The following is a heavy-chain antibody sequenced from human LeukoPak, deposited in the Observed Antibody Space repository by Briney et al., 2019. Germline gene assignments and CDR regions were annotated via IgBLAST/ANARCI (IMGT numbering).Heavy chain of an antibody. CDR3: ARRTLYYYGSGSYYKYYYYYMDV. D-gene: IGHD3-10*01. CDR1: VGSFSGYY. CDR2: INHSGST. J-gene: IGHJ6*03. Sequence: PSETLSLTCAVYVGSFSGYYWSWIRQPPGKGLEWIGEINHSGSTNYNPSLKSRVTISVDTSKNQFSLKLSSVTAADTAVYYCARRTLYYYGSGSYYKYYYYYMDVWGKGTTVTVSS. V-gene: IGHV4-34*01.